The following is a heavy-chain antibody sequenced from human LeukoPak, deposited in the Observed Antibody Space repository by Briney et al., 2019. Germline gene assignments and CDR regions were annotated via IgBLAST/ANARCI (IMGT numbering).Heavy chain of an antibody. V-gene: IGHV3-9*01. Sequence: PGRSLRLSCAASGFTFDDYAMHWVRQAPGKGLEWVSGISWNSGSIGYADSVKGRFTISRDNAKNSLYVQMNSLRAEDTALYYCARDMLYYYGPGSYRRIGAFDIWGQGTMVTVSS. CDR1: GFTFDDYA. CDR2: ISWNSGSI. D-gene: IGHD3-10*01. CDR3: ARDMLYYYGPGSYRRIGAFDI. J-gene: IGHJ3*02.